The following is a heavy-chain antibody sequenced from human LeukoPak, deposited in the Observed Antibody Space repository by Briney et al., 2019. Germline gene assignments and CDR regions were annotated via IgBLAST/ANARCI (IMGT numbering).Heavy chain of an antibody. CDR3: ARWGGHCTSGLCYYFDC. J-gene: IGHJ4*02. CDR2: ISAYNGNT. V-gene: IGHV1-18*01. D-gene: IGHD2-8*01. Sequence: ASVKVSCKASGYTFTSYGISWVRQAPGQGLEWMGWISAYNGNTNYAQKLQGRVTMTTDTSTSTAYMELRSLRSDDTAVYYCARWGGHCTSGLCYYFDCWGQGTLVTVSS. CDR1: GYTFTSYG.